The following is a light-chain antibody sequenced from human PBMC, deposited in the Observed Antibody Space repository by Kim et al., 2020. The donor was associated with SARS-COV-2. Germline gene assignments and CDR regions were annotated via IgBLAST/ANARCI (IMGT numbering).Light chain of an antibody. CDR3: QQYNTSPRT. CDR2: DAS. V-gene: IGKV1-5*01. Sequence: ASIGARVTIACRASQSVSSLLAWYQQKPGKAPNLLIYDASSLKSGVPSRFSGRGSGTQFTLTIRSLQPDDFATYFCQQYNTSPRTFGQGTKVDIK. CDR1: QSVSSL. J-gene: IGKJ1*01.